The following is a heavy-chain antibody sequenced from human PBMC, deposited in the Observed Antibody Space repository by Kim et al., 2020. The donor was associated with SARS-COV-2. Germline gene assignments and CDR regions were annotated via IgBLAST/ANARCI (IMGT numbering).Heavy chain of an antibody. V-gene: IGHV3-21*01. CDR2: ISSSSSYV. Sequence: GGSLRLSCAASGFSFSSYNMNWFRQAPGKGLEWVSSISSSSSYVYYADSLKGRFTISRDNDQHALYLQMDSLRAEDTAVYYCARRIGAAAATVGYFDLWGRGSLVTVSS. CDR1: GFSFSSYN. CDR3: ARRIGAAAATVGYFDL. D-gene: IGHD6-25*01. J-gene: IGHJ2*01.